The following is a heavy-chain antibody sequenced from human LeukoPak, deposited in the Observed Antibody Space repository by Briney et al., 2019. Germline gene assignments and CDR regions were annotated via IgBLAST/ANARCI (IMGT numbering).Heavy chain of an antibody. CDR3: ARDGGRFDSYSSRDFDP. D-gene: IGHD6-13*01. CDR2: ISSSSSYI. J-gene: IGHJ5*02. Sequence: GGSLRLSCAASGFTFSSYSMNWVRQAPGKGLEWVSSISSSSSYIYYADSVKGRFTISRDNAKNSLYLQMNSLRAEDTAVYYCARDGGRFDSYSSRDFDPWGQGTLVTVPS. V-gene: IGHV3-21*01. CDR1: GFTFSSYS.